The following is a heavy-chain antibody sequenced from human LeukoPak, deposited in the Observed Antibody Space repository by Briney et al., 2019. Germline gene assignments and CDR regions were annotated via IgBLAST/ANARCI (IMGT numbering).Heavy chain of an antibody. J-gene: IGHJ4*02. D-gene: IGHD6-19*01. CDR3: ASTVAGIGYFDY. CDR2: IYTSGST. Sequence: PSETLSLTCAVYGGSFSGYYWSWIRQPAGKGLEWIGRIYTSGSTNYNPSLKSRVTISVDTSKNQFSLKLSSVTAADTAVYYCASTVAGIGYFDYWGQGTLVTVSS. CDR1: GGSFSGYY. V-gene: IGHV4-59*10.